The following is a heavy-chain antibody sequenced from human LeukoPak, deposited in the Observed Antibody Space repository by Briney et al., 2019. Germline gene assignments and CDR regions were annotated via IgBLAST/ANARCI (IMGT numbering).Heavy chain of an antibody. Sequence: GGSLRLSCAASGFTFSSYAMHWVRQAPGKGLEWVAVISYDGSNKYYADSVKGRFTISRDNSKNTLYLQMNSLRAEDTAVYYCARGPYVDIVATIGSHAFDIWGQGTMVTVSS. CDR1: GFTFSSYA. V-gene: IGHV3-30-3*01. CDR2: ISYDGSNK. J-gene: IGHJ3*02. D-gene: IGHD5-12*01. CDR3: ARGPYVDIVATIGSHAFDI.